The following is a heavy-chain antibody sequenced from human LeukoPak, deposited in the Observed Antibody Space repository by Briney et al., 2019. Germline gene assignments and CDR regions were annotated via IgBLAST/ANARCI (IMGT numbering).Heavy chain of an antibody. CDR2: IKSKTDGGTT. J-gene: IGHJ5*02. Sequence: GGSLRLSCAASGFTFNNFGMSWVRQAPGKGLEWVGRIKSKTDGGTTDYAAPVKGRFTISRDDSKNTLYLQMNSLKTEDTAVYYCTTEHVLLWLQFDPWGQGTLVTVSS. V-gene: IGHV3-15*01. D-gene: IGHD3-10*01. CDR3: TTEHVLLWLQFDP. CDR1: GFTFNNFG.